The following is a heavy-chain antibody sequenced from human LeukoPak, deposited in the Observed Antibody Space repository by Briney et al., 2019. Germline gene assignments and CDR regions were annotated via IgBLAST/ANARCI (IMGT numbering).Heavy chain of an antibody. J-gene: IGHJ4*02. V-gene: IGHV3-7*01. CDR2: IKQDGSEK. CDR1: GFTFSSYW. D-gene: IGHD1-7*01. CDR3: AREDNWSYGGFDQ. Sequence: GGSLRLSCAASGFTFSSYWMNWVRQAPGKGLEWVANIKQDGSEKYYVDSVQGRFTISRDNAKSSLYLQMNSLRAEDTAVYYCAREDNWSYGGFDQWGQGTLVTVSS.